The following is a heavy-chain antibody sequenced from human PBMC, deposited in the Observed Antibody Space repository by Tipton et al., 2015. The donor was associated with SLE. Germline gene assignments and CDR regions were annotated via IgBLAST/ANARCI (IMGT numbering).Heavy chain of an antibody. J-gene: IGHJ6*02. V-gene: IGHV4-59*01. CDR1: GGSISGYY. Sequence: TLSLTCTVSGGSISGYYWTWIRQPPGKGLEWIGYSYYSGSTNYNPSLKSRVNISVDKSKNQFSLRLNSVTAADTAVYYCTRGIALDVWGQGTAVTVSS. CDR2: SYYSGST. CDR3: TRGIALDV.